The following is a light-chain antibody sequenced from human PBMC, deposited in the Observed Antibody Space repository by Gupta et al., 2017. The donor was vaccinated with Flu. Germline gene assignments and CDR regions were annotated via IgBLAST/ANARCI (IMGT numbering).Light chain of an antibody. CDR2: WTS. CDR3: QLDDSSPYN. V-gene: IGKV4-1*01. J-gene: IGKJ2*01. Sequence: DIVMTQSPDSLAVSLGERATINCKSSQSVLYSSNNKNYLAWYQHKPGQPPKLLIYWTSTRASGVPDRFSGSGSGTDFTLTISSLQAEDVAVYYCQLDDSSPYNFGQGSKVQIK. CDR1: QSVLYSSNNKNY.